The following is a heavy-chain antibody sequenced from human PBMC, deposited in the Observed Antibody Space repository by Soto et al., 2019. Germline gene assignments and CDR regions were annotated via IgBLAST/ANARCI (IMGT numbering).Heavy chain of an antibody. CDR2: ISGSGGST. CDR3: ASPRGLDDAFDF. V-gene: IGHV3-23*01. CDR1: GFTFSSYA. Sequence: PGGSLRLSCAASGFTFSSYAMSWVRQAPGKGLEWVSAISGSGGSTYYADSVKGRFTISRDNAKNSLYLQMNSLRAEDTAVYFCASPRGLDDAFDFWGQGTMVTVSS. J-gene: IGHJ3*01. D-gene: IGHD3-10*01.